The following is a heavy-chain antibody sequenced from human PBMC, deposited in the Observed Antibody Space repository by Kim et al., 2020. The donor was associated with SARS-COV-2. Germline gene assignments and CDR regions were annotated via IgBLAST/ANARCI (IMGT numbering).Heavy chain of an antibody. J-gene: IGHJ6*02. CDR2: IYYSGST. V-gene: IGHV4-59*13. Sequence: SETLSLTCTVSGGSISSYYWSWIRQPPGKGLEWIGYIYYSGSTNYNPSLKSRVTISVDTSKNQFSLKLSSVTAADTAVYYCARGASGWYVHYYYGMDVWGQGTTVTVSS. CDR1: GGSISSYY. D-gene: IGHD6-19*01. CDR3: ARGASGWYVHYYYGMDV.